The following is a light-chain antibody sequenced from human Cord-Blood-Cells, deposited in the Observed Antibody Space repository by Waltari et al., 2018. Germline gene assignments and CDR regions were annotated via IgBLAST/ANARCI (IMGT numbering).Light chain of an antibody. J-gene: IGLJ3*02. CDR3: SSYTSSSTWV. CDR1: SSDVGGYNY. V-gene: IGLV2-14*01. Sequence: QSALTQPASVSGSPGQSITISCTGTSSDVGGYNYVSWYQQPPGKATKLMIYDVSKRPSGVSNRFSGSKSGNTASLTISGLQAEDEADYYCSSYTSSSTWVFGGGTKLTVL. CDR2: DVS.